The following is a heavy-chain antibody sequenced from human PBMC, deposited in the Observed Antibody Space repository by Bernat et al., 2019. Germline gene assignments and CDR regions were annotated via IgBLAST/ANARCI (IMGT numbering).Heavy chain of an antibody. V-gene: IGHV3-66*04. Sequence: EVQLVESGGNLVQPGGSLRLSCAAPGFTVSSNYMSWVRQAPGKGLEWVSTSYSDGSTYYADSVKGRFVSSRDNSKNTLLLHMSRLRADDMALYYCARQDDFWSGFVVWGQGTLVTVSS. CDR1: GFTVSSNY. J-gene: IGHJ5*02. CDR2: SYSDGST. D-gene: IGHD3-3*01. CDR3: ARQDDFWSGFVV.